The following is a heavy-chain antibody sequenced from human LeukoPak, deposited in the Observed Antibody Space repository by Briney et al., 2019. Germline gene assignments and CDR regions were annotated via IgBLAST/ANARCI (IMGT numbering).Heavy chain of an antibody. D-gene: IGHD2-15*01. J-gene: IGHJ4*02. CDR2: IYHSGST. CDR1: GASLSSYF. CDR3: ARVSTDGYCSGGSCYLGRIDY. Sequence: SETLSLTCNVSGASLSSYFWSWIRQPPGKGLEWIGSIYHSGSTYYNPSLKSRVTISVDTSKNQFSLKLSSVTAADTAVYYCARVSTDGYCSGGSCYLGRIDYWGQGTLVTVSS. V-gene: IGHV4-38-2*02.